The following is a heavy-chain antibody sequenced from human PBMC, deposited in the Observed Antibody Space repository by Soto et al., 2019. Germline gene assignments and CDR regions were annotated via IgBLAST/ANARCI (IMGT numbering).Heavy chain of an antibody. CDR3: ARGSSLPYYYDSSGYPLDY. CDR1: GGTFSSYA. V-gene: IGHV1-69*01. Sequence: QVQLVQSGAEVKKPGSSVKVSCKASGGTFSSYAISWVRQAPGQGLEWMGGLIPILGTANYAQKFQGRVTITADESTSTAYMELISLRSEDTAVYYCARGSSLPYYYDSSGYPLDYWGQGTLVTVSS. D-gene: IGHD3-22*01. CDR2: LIPILGTA. J-gene: IGHJ4*02.